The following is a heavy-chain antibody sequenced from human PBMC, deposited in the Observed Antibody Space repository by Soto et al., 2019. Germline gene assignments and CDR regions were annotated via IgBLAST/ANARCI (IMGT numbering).Heavy chain of an antibody. CDR2: IYHSGST. D-gene: IGHD5-18*01. CDR1: GGSISSSYW. J-gene: IGHJ4*02. CDR3: ARGYGRNFDY. V-gene: IGHV4-4*02. Sequence: SETLSLTCAVSGGSISSSYWWSWVRQPPGKGLEWIGEIYHSGSTNYNPSLKSRVTMSVDKSKNQFSLKLSSVTAADTAVYYCARGYGRNFDYWGQGTLVTVSS.